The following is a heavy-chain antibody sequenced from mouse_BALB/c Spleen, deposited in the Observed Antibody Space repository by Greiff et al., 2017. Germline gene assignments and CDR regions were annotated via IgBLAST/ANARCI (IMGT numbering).Heavy chain of an antibody. CDR3: ARRNYDYDYWYFDV. V-gene: IGHV5-12-2*01. J-gene: IGHJ1*01. D-gene: IGHD2-4*01. Sequence: EVQLQQSGGGLVQPGGSLKLSCAASGFTFSSYTMSWVRQTPEKRLEWVAYISNGGGSTYYPDTVKGRFTISRDNAKNTLYLQMSSLKSEDTAMYYCARRNYDYDYWYFDVWGAGTTVTVSS. CDR2: ISNGGGST. CDR1: GFTFSSYT.